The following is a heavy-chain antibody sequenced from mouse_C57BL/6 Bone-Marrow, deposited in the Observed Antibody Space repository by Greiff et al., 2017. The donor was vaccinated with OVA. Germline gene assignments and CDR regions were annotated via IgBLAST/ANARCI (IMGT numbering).Heavy chain of an antibody. CDR3: ARRYYGSSYD. J-gene: IGHJ2*01. CDR2: IYPRSGNT. D-gene: IGHD1-1*01. CDR1: GYTFTSYG. V-gene: IGHV1-81*01. Sequence: VQLQQSGAELARPGASVKLSCKASGYTFTSYGISWVKQRTGQGLEWIGEIYPRSGNTYYNEKFKGKATLTADKSSSTAYMELRSLTSEDSAVYFCARRYYGSSYDWGQGTTLTVSS.